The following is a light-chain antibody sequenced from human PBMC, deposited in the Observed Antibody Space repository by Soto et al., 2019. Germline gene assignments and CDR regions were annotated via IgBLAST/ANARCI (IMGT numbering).Light chain of an antibody. Sequence: QSALTQPPSASGSPGQSVTISCTGTSSDVGGYNYVSWYQQHPGKVPKLMIYEVSKRPSGVPDRFSGSKSGNTASLTVSGRQAEDEADYYCSSYAGRNTLVFGGGTKLTVL. CDR1: SSDVGGYNY. CDR3: SSYAGRNTLV. CDR2: EVS. J-gene: IGLJ2*01. V-gene: IGLV2-8*01.